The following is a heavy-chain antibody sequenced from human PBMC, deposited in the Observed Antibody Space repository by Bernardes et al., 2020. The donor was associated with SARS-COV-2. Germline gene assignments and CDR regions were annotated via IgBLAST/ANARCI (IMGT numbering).Heavy chain of an antibody. J-gene: IGHJ4*02. CDR1: GYSISSDRW. D-gene: IGHD7-27*01. CDR2: IYHNGRS. V-gene: IGHV4-28*01. CDR3: ARFTGDATSIDY. Sequence: SETLSLTCAVSGYSISSDRWWGWIRQPPGKGLEWIGFIYHNGRSYYNPSLKSRVTMSVDTSKNQFPLKLNFVTAVDAAVYFCARFTGDATSIDYWGQGTLVTVSS.